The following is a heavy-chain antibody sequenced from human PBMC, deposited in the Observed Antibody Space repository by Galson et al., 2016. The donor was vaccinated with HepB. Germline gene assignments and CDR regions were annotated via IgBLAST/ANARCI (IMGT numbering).Heavy chain of an antibody. CDR1: GFTFNDYW. Sequence: SLRLSCAASGFTFNDYWMTWVRQAPGKGLEWVANLSPDGTDTRYAGSVKGRFTISRDNPNNSVFLQRSSLRAEDTALYYCARVDYTDEGINVWGQGTTVTVSS. V-gene: IGHV3-7*01. CDR3: ARVDYTDEGINV. J-gene: IGHJ6*02. CDR2: LSPDGTDT. D-gene: IGHD4-11*01.